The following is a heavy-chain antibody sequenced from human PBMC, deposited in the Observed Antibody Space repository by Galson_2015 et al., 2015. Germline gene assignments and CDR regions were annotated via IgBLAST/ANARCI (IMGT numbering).Heavy chain of an antibody. CDR2: ISSSGSTI. J-gene: IGHJ6*02. D-gene: IGHD6-6*01. Sequence: KGLEWVSYISSSGSTIYYADSVKGRFTISRDNAKNSLYLQMNSLRAEDTAVYYCARGYSSSAYYYYGMDVWGQGTTVTVSS. CDR3: ARGYSSSAYYYYGMDV. V-gene: IGHV3-11*01.